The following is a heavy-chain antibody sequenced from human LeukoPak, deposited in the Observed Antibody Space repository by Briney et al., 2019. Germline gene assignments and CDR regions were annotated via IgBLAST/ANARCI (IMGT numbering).Heavy chain of an antibody. CDR2: ISGSGGNK. Sequence: PGGSLRLSCAASGFTFSSYAMSWVRQGRWKGVEWVSAISGSGGNKYYADSVKGRFTISRDNSKNTLYLQMNSLRAEDTAVYYCAKEGLSIVVVAAAPFDYWGQGTLVTVSS. J-gene: IGHJ4*02. D-gene: IGHD2-2*01. CDR3: AKEGLSIVVVAAAPFDY. V-gene: IGHV3-23*01. CDR1: GFTFSSYA.